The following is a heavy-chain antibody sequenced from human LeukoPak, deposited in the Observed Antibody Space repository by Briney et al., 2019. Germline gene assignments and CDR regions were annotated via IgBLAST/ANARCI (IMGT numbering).Heavy chain of an antibody. CDR3: ARGPTWIQLWSPEDNWFDP. CDR1: GFTFSSYW. Sequence: GGSLRLSCAASGFTFSSYWMSWVRQAPGKGLEWVANIKQDGSEKYYVDSVKGRFTISRDNAKNSLYLQMNSLRAEDTAVYYCARGPTWIQLWSPEDNWFDPWGQGTLVTVSS. J-gene: IGHJ5*02. D-gene: IGHD5-18*01. V-gene: IGHV3-7*01. CDR2: IKQDGSEK.